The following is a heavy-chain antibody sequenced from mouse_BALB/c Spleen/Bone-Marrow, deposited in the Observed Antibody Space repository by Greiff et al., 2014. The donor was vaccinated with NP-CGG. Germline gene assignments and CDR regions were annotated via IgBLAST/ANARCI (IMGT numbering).Heavy chain of an antibody. Sequence: VQLHQSGAELARPGASVKVSCKASGYTFTSYTMHWVKQRPGQGLEWIGYINPSSGYTNYNQKFKDKATLTADKSSSTAYMQPSSPTSEDSAVYYCALANWDIGGPFAYWGQGTLVTVSA. CDR2: INPSSGYT. CDR3: ALANWDIGGPFAY. V-gene: IGHV1-4*01. D-gene: IGHD4-1*01. CDR1: GYTFTSYT. J-gene: IGHJ3*01.